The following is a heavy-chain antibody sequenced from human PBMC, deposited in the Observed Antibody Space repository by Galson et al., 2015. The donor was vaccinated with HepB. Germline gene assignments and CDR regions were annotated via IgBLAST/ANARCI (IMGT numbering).Heavy chain of an antibody. J-gene: IGHJ4*02. CDR2: ISSSSSYI. CDR3: ARDYGVSFRRGPVDY. V-gene: IGHV3-21*01. CDR1: GFTFSSYS. D-gene: IGHD4-17*01. Sequence: SLRLSCAASGFTFSSYSMNWVRQAPGKGLEWVSSISSSSSYIYYADSVKGRFTISRDNAKNSLYLQMNSLRAEDTAVYYCARDYGVSFRRGPVDYWGQGTLVTVSS.